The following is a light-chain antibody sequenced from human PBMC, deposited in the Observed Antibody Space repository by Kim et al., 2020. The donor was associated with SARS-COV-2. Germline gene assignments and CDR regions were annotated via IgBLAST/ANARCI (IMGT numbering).Light chain of an antibody. CDR3: QKCDSAPCT. V-gene: IGKV1-27*01. CDR2: AAS. CDR1: QDISNY. Sequence: DIQMTQSPSSLSASVGDRVTITCRASQDISNYLAWFQLKPGKAPKLLIYAASALQPGVPSRFSGSGYGTDFTLTVTSQQPEDVSTYYCQKCDSAPCTFGQGTKVE. J-gene: IGKJ1*01.